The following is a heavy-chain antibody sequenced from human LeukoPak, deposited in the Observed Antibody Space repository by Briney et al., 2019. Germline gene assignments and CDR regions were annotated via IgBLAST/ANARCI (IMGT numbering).Heavy chain of an antibody. J-gene: IGHJ4*02. CDR1: GYTFIGYY. CDR3: ARDPVFLEWLLLFDY. CDR2: INPNSGGT. D-gene: IGHD3-3*01. V-gene: IGHV1-2*06. Sequence: GASVKVSCKASGYTFIGYYMHWVRQAPGQGLEWMGRINPNSGGTNYAQKFQGRVTMTRDTSISTAYMELSRLRSDDTAVYYCARDPVFLEWLLLFDYWGQGTLVTVSS.